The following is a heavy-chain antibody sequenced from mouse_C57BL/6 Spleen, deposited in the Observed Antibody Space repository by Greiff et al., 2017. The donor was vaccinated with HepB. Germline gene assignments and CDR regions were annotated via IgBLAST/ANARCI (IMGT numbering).Heavy chain of an antibody. V-gene: IGHV5-16*01. J-gene: IGHJ1*03. CDR2: INYDGSST. CDR1: GFTFSDYY. Sequence: DVHLVESEGGLVQPGSSMKLSCTASGFTFSDYYMAWVRQVPEKGLEWVANINYDGSSTYYLDSLKSRFIISRDNAKNILYLQMSSLKSEDTATYYCARGRGTTVVAHWYFDVWGTGTTVTVSS. D-gene: IGHD1-1*01. CDR3: ARGRGTTVVAHWYFDV.